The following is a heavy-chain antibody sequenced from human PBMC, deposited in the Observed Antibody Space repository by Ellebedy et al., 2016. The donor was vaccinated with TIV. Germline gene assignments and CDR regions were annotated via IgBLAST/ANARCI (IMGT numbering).Heavy chain of an antibody. Sequence: AASVKVSCKASGGTFNSHVVRWVRQAPGQGLEWMGIINPSGGSTSYAQKLQGRVTMTRDTSTSTVYMELSSLRSEDTAVYYCARDRGGVGATNGFDYWGQGTLVTVSS. CDR3: ARDRGGVGATNGFDY. V-gene: IGHV1-46*02. CDR1: GGTFNSHV. J-gene: IGHJ4*02. D-gene: IGHD1-26*01. CDR2: INPSGGST.